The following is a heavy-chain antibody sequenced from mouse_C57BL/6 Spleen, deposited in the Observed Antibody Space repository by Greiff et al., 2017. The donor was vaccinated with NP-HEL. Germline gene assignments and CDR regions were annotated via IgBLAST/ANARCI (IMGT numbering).Heavy chain of an antibody. CDR3: AREGYDYAMDY. D-gene: IGHD3-1*01. V-gene: IGHV1-82*01. J-gene: IGHJ4*01. CDR1: GYAFSSSW. CDR2: IYTGDGDT. Sequence: VQLQQSGPELVKPGASVKISCKASGYAFSSSWMNWVKQRPGKGLEWIGRIYTGDGDTNYNGKFKGKATLTADKYSSTAYMQLSSLTSEDSAVYFCAREGYDYAMDYWGQGTSVTVSS.